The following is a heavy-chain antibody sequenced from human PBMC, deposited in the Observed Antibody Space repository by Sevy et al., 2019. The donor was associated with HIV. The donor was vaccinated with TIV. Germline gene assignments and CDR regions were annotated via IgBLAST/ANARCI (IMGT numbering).Heavy chain of an antibody. V-gene: IGHV3-23*01. CDR3: AKRRVQSGLSGGGANYGMDV. J-gene: IGHJ6*02. CDR2: LIGGGSRT. Sequence: GGSLRLSCAASGFPFSNFAMSWVRQAPGKGLGWVSTLIGGGSRTYYADSVTGRFIISRDNSRNTLYLQMNSLRAEDTAIYYCAKRRVQSGLSGGGANYGMDVCGRGTTVTVS. CDR1: GFPFSNFA. D-gene: IGHD2-8*02.